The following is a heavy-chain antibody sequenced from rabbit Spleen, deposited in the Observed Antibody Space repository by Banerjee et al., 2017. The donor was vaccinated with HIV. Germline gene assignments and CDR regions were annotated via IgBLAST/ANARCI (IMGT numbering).Heavy chain of an antibody. Sequence: QEQLEESGGDLVKPEGSLTLTCTASGVSFSISSYMCWVRQAPGKGLEWIACIYAGSTSTWYATWARGRFTISKTSSTTVTLQMTSLTVADTATYFCVRGGGLWGPGTLVTVS. V-gene: IGHV1S45*01. CDR3: VRGGGL. CDR1: GVSFSISSY. CDR2: IYAGSTST. J-gene: IGHJ4*01.